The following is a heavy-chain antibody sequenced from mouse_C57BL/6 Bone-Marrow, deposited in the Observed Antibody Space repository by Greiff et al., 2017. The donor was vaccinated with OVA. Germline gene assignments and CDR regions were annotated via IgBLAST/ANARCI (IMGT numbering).Heavy chain of an antibody. CDR2: FVPSDSYT. Sequence: QVQLQQPGAELVMPGASVKLSCKASGYTFTSYWMHWVKQRPGQGLEWIGEFVPSDSYTNYNQKFKGKSTLTVDKSSSTAYMQLSSLTSEDSAVYYCARAFITTAFDVGGTGTTVTVTS. J-gene: IGHJ1*03. CDR3: ARAFITTAFDV. V-gene: IGHV1-69*01. D-gene: IGHD1-1*01. CDR1: GYTFTSYW.